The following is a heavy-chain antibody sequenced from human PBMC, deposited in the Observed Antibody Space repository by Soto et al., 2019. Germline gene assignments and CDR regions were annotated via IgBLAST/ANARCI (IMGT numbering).Heavy chain of an antibody. CDR3: ARAPHMGVAPTERALDL. CDR1: GGSISSGSYS. J-gene: IGHJ3*01. CDR2: ILHSGST. Sequence: QLQLQESGSRLVKPSQTLSLTCTVSGGSISSGSYSWNWIRQPPGKGLEWVGYILHSGSTTYNPSLKGRVTISIDPSTSQFSLKLTSVTAADTAVYFCARAPHMGVAPTERALDLWGQGTVVTVSS. V-gene: IGHV4-30-2*01. D-gene: IGHD5-12*01.